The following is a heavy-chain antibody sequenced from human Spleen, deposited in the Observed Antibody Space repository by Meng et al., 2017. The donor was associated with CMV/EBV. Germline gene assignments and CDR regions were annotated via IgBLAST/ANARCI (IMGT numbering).Heavy chain of an antibody. J-gene: IGHJ6*02. Sequence: GSLRLSCGVSGGSISSYSWTWIRQPPGKALEWVGSISYSGFTNYNPSLKSRVTISVDTSKSQFSLNLSSVTAADTAVYYCAKIFPSDYYRYSMDVWGQGTTVTVSS. CDR3: AKIFPSDYYRYSMDV. V-gene: IGHV4-59*13. D-gene: IGHD3-3*01. CDR1: GGSISSYS. CDR2: ISYSGFT.